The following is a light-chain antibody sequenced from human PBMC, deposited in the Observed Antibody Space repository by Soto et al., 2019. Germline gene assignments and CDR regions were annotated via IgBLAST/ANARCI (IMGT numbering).Light chain of an antibody. J-gene: IGKJ1*01. Sequence: DIQMTQSPSTLSASVGDRVTITCRASQSVSSWLAWYQQKPGKAPKVLIYDASSLESGVPSRFSGSGSGTEFTLTISSLQPDDFATYYCQQYNRYWTFGHGTKV. CDR2: DAS. CDR1: QSVSSW. V-gene: IGKV1-5*01. CDR3: QQYNRYWT.